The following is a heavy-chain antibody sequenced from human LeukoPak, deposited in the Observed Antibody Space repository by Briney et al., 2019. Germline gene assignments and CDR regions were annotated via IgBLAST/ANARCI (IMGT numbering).Heavy chain of an antibody. CDR1: GFTFSSYW. CDR3: VTGSSGVDYHYGMDV. Sequence: GGSLRLSCAASGFTFSSYWMHWVRQAPGKGLVWVSRINSDGSSTSYADSVKGRFTISRDNAKNTLYLQMNSLRAEDTAVYYCVTGSSGVDYHYGMDVWGQGTTVTVSS. J-gene: IGHJ6*02. V-gene: IGHV3-74*01. CDR2: INSDGSST. D-gene: IGHD1-26*01.